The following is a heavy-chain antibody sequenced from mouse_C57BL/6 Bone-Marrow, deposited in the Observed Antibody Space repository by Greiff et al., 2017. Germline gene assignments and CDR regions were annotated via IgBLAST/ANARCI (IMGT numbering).Heavy chain of an antibody. V-gene: IGHV1-59*01. CDR2: IDPSDSYT. CDR1: GYTFTSYW. D-gene: IGHD1-1*01. CDR3: ARGGIITPWFAY. J-gene: IGHJ3*01. Sequence: VQLQQPGAELVRPGTSVKLSCKASGYTFTSYWMHWVQQRPGQGLEWIGVIDPSDSYTNYNQKFKGKATLTVDTSSSTAYMQLSSLTSADSAVYYCARGGIITPWFAYRGQGTLVTVSA.